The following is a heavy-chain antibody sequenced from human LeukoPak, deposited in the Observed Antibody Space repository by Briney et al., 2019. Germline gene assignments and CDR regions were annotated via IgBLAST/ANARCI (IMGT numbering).Heavy chain of an antibody. CDR2: IYYSGST. CDR3: ATSLGATLVYFDY. Sequence: PSETLSLTCTVSGGSISSYYWSWIRQPPGKGLEWIGYIYYSGSTNYNPSLKRRVTISVDTSKNQFSLKLSSVTAADTAVYYCATSLGATLVYFDYWGQGPLVTVSS. CDR1: GGSISSYY. D-gene: IGHD1-26*01. V-gene: IGHV4-59*08. J-gene: IGHJ4*02.